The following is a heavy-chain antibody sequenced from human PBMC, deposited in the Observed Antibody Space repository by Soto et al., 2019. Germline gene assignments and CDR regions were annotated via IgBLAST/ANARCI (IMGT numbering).Heavy chain of an antibody. CDR3: AREGDVDRKEDYYYYYGMDV. V-gene: IGHV3-30-3*01. D-gene: IGHD3-16*01. CDR2: ISYDGSNK. J-gene: IGHJ6*02. Sequence: GGSLRLSCAASGFTFSSYAMHWVRQAPGKGLEWVAVISYDGSNKYYADSVKGRFTISRDNSKNTLYLQMNSLRAEDTAVYYCAREGDVDRKEDYYYYYGMDVWGQGTTVTVSS. CDR1: GFTFSSYA.